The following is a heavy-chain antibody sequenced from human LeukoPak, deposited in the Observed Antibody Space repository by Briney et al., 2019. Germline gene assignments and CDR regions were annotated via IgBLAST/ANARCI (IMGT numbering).Heavy chain of an antibody. V-gene: IGHV4-59*01. J-gene: IGHJ4*02. CDR1: GGSISSYY. Sequence: SETLSLTCTVSGGSISSYYWSWIRQPPGKGLEWIGYIYYSGSTNYNPSLKSRVTISVDTSKNQISLKLRSVTAADTAVYYCARGGDGHTTSYFDYWGQGTLVTVSS. CDR2: IYYSGST. CDR3: ARGGDGHTTSYFDY. D-gene: IGHD5-24*01.